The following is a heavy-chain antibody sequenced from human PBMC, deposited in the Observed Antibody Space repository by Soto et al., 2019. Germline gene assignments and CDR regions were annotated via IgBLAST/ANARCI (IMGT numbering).Heavy chain of an antibody. J-gene: IGHJ6*02. CDR3: ARDAERGYYAPGMDV. CDR2: ISYDGTNK. D-gene: IGHD3-3*01. Sequence: QVQLVESGGGVVLPGRSLRLSCAASGFTFRSYAIHWVRQAPGKGLEWVSVISYDGTNKYYADSVKGRFTISRDNSENTLDLQMNSLRADDTAVYYCARDAERGYYAPGMDVWGQGTTVTVSS. V-gene: IGHV3-30-3*01. CDR1: GFTFRSYA.